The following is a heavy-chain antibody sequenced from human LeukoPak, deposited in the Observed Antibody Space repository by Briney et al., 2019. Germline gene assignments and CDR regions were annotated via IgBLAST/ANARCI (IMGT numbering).Heavy chain of an antibody. CDR2: ISGSGGST. J-gene: IGHJ4*02. CDR1: GFTFSSYA. CDR3: ATAPYYDILTGSQTDY. V-gene: IGHV3-23*01. Sequence: GGSLRLSCSASGFTFSSYAMSWVRQAPGKGQEWVSAISGSGGSTYYADSVKGRFTISRDNSKNTLYLQMNSLRAEDTAVYYCATAPYYDILTGSQTDYWGQGTLVTVSS. D-gene: IGHD3-9*01.